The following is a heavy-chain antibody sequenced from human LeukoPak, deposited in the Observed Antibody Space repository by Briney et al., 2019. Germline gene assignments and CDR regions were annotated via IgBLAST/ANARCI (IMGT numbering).Heavy chain of an antibody. V-gene: IGHV4-39*07. CDR2: IYYSGST. D-gene: IGHD3-9*01. CDR3: ARVTGYMIEDYFDY. CDR1: GGSISSSSYY. Sequence: SETLSLTCTVSGGSISSSSYYWGWIRQPPGKGLEWIGSIYYSGSTNYNPSLKSRVTISVDTSKNQFSLKLSSVTAADTAVYYCARVTGYMIEDYFDYWGQGTLVTVSS. J-gene: IGHJ4*02.